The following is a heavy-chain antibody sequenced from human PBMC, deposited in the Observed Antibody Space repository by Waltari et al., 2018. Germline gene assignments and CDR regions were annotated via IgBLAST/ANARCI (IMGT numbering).Heavy chain of an antibody. CDR3: ARRRSGSYWYFDL. V-gene: IGHV4-38-2*01. D-gene: IGHD1-26*01. CDR2: IYHSGGT. CDR1: GYSISSGYY. Sequence: QVQLQESGPGLVKPSETLSLTCAVSGYSISSGYYWGWIRQPPGKGLAWIGSIYHSGGTYYNPSLKSRVTISVDTSKNQFSLKLSSVTAADTAVYYCARRRSGSYWYFDLWGRGTLVTVSS. J-gene: IGHJ2*01.